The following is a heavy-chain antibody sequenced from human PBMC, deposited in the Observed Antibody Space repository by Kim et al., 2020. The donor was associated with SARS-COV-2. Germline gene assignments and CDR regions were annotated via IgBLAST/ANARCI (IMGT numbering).Heavy chain of an antibody. CDR3: AKFEYSSSPDLPGGRAFDI. D-gene: IGHD6-6*01. CDR1: GFTFDDYA. V-gene: IGHV3-9*01. CDR2: ISWNSGSI. Sequence: GGSLRLSCAASGFTFDDYAMHWVRQAPGKGLEWVSGISWNSGSIGYADSVKGRFTISRDNAKNSLYLQMNSLRAEDTALYYCAKFEYSSSPDLPGGRAFDIWGQGTMVTVSS. J-gene: IGHJ3*02.